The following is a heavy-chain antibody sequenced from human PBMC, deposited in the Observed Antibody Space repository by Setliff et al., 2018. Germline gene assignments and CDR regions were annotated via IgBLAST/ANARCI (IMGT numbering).Heavy chain of an antibody. CDR3: SRANKKLDYYYYYYMDV. Sequence: TLSLTCTVSGGSISRGSYYWTWIRQPAGKGLDWIGRIYVGGRANYNPSLKSRVTISVDTSKNQFSLKLSSVTAADTAVYYCSRANKKLDYYYYYYMDVWGKGTTVTSP. CDR2: IYVGGRA. V-gene: IGHV4-61*02. CDR1: GGSISRGSYY. D-gene: IGHD1-1*01. J-gene: IGHJ6*03.